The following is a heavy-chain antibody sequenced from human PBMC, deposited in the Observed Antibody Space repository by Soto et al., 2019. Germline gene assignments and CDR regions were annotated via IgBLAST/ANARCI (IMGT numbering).Heavy chain of an antibody. D-gene: IGHD3-10*01. J-gene: IGHJ6*03. CDR1: GFTFSSYG. CDR2: IWYDGSNK. CDR3: ARERNVEITMVRYYMDV. V-gene: IGHV3-33*01. Sequence: GGSLRLSCAASGFTFSSYGMHWVRQAPGKGLEWVAVIWYDGSNKYYADSVKGRFTISRDNSKNTLYLQMNSLRAEDTAVYYCARERNVEITMVRYYMDVWGKGTTVTVSS.